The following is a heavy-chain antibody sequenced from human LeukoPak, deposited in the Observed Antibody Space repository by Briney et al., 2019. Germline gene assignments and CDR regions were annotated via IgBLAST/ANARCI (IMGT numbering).Heavy chain of an antibody. CDR1: GYSFTSYD. J-gene: IGHJ4*02. V-gene: IGHV1-8*01. Sequence: ASVKVSCKASGYSFTSYDINGVRQAPGQGLEWMGWMNPNSGNTGYAQKFQGRDTMTTNTSISTAYMELSSLRTEDTAVYYCARGDDSSGYYGYWGQGTLVTVSS. CDR3: ARGDDSSGYYGY. D-gene: IGHD3-22*01. CDR2: MNPNSGNT.